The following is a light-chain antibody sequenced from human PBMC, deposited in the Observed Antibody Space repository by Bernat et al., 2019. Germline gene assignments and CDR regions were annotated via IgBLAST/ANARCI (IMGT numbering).Light chain of an antibody. CDR2: EVN. J-gene: IGLJ1*01. Sequence: QSALTQPPSASGSPGQSVTISCTGTSSDVGGYNSVSWCQQHPGKAPKLVIYEVNKRPSGVPDRFSGSKSGNTASLTVSGLQAEDEADYYCASYAGNNNSVFGTGTKVTVL. CDR1: SSDVGGYNS. CDR3: ASYAGNNNSV. V-gene: IGLV2-8*01.